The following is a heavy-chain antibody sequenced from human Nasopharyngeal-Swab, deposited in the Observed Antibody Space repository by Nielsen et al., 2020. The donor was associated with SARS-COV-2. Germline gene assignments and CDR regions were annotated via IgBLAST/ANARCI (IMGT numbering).Heavy chain of an antibody. J-gene: IGHJ4*02. CDR2: ISAYNGNT. CDR1: GYTFTSYG. V-gene: IGHV1-18*01. Sequence: ASVKVSCKASGYTFTSYGISWVRQAPGQGLEWMGWISAYNGNTNYAQKLQGRVTMTTDTSTSTAYMELRSLRSDDTAVYYCARALPPDVVVVAAAEDLFDYWGQGTLVTVSS. D-gene: IGHD2-15*01. CDR3: ARALPPDVVVVAAAEDLFDY.